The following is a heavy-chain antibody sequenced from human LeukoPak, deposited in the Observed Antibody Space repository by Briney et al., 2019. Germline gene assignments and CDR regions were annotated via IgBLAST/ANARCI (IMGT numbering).Heavy chain of an antibody. V-gene: IGHV1-46*01. CDR3: ARGMFWSGYYTYYFDY. CDR2: INPSGGST. CDR1: GYTFTSYY. D-gene: IGHD3-3*01. J-gene: IGHJ4*02. Sequence: ASVKVSCKASGYTFTSYYMHWVRQAPGQGLEWMGIINPSGGSTSYAQKFQGRVTITRDTSTSTVYMELSSLRSEDTAVYYCARGMFWSGYYTYYFDYWGQGTLVTVSS.